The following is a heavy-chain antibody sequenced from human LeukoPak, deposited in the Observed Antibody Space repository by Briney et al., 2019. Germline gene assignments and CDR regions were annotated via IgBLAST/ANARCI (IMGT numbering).Heavy chain of an antibody. D-gene: IGHD1-26*01. J-gene: IGHJ4*02. V-gene: IGHV3-30-3*01. CDR3: ARDEWELRYRGFDY. CDR1: GFTFSSYA. CDR2: ISYDGSNK. Sequence: PGGSLRLSCAASGFTFSSYAMHWVRQAPGKGLEWVAVISYDGSNKYYADSVKGRFTISRDNSKNTLYLQMNSLRAEDTAVYYCARDEWELRYRGFDYWGQGTLVTVSS.